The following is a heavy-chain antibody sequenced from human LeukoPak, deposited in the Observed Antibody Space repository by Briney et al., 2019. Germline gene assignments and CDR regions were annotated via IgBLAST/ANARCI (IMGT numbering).Heavy chain of an antibody. D-gene: IGHD4-23*01. CDR3: AIAGNPWH. Sequence: ASVKVSCKASGGTFSSYAISWVRQAPGQGLEWMGWMNPNSGNTGYAQKFQGRVTMTRNTSISTAYMELSSLRSEDTAVYYCAIAGNPWHWGQGTLVTVSS. CDR2: MNPNSGNT. CDR1: GGTFSSYA. V-gene: IGHV1-8*02. J-gene: IGHJ1*01.